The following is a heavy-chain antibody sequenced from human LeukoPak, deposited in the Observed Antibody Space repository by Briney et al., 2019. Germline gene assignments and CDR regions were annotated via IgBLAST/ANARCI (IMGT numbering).Heavy chain of an antibody. CDR2: ISPSSSTT. V-gene: IGHV3-48*02. D-gene: IGHD1-26*01. CDR1: GFTFSSYN. Sequence: GGSLRLSCAASGFTFSSYNMNWVRQAPGKGLEWISYISPSSSTTYYADSVKGRFTISRDNAKNSLYLQMNSLRDEDTAVYYCARNSGSNRPVDCWGQGTLVAVSS. J-gene: IGHJ4*02. CDR3: ARNSGSNRPVDC.